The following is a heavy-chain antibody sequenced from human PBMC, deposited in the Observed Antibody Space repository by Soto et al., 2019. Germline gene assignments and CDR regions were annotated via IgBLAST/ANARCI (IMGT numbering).Heavy chain of an antibody. Sequence: QVQLVQSGAEVKKPGSSVKVSCKAPGGTFSSYAISWVRQAPGQGLEWMGGIIPIFATAKYAQKFQGRVTITADESTSTGYMERSSLRSEDTAVYYWARSQGGSSSLDIYYYYYYGMDVWGQGTTVTVSS. D-gene: IGHD2-15*01. CDR3: ARSQGGSSSLDIYYYYYYGMDV. CDR2: IIPIFATA. V-gene: IGHV1-69*01. J-gene: IGHJ6*02. CDR1: GGTFSSYA.